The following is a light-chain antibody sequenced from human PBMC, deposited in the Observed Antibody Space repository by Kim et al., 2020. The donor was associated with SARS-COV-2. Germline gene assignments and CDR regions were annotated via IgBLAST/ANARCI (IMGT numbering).Light chain of an antibody. CDR3: QSNDNTNRV. J-gene: IGLJ3*02. CDR2: ENN. CDR1: SGSFATNY. V-gene: IGLV6-57*01. Sequence: TITISCTRSSGSFATNYVQWYQQRPGSLPTTLIYENNQRPSGVPNRFSGSIDSSSNSASLTISGLKTEDEADYYCQSNDNTNRVFGGGTKLTVL.